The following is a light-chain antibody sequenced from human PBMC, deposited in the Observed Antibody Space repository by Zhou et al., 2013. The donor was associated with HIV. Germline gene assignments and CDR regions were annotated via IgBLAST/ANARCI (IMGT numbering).Light chain of an antibody. CDR1: QDINTY. V-gene: IGKV1-17*01. CDR3: LQHNSYPYS. CDR2: DTS. J-gene: IGKJ2*03. Sequence: DIQMTQSPSSLSASVGDRITITCRASQDINTYLHWYQQTPGKAPKLLIHDTSILQTGVPSRFSGSGSDTDFTLTVSSLQPEDFATYYCLQHNSYPYSFGQGTKLEIK.